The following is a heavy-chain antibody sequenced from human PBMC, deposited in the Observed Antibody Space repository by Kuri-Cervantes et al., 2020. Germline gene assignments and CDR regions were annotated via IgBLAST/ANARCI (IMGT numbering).Heavy chain of an antibody. J-gene: IGHJ4*02. Sequence: ASVKVSCKASGYTFTSYDINWVRQATGQGLEWMGWMNPNSGNTGYAQKFQGRVTMTRNTSISTAYMELSSLRSEDTAVYYCATALRDYIWGSYRPFDYWGQGTLVTVSS. CDR1: GYTFTSYD. CDR2: MNPNSGNT. CDR3: ATALRDYIWGSYRPFDY. D-gene: IGHD3-16*02. V-gene: IGHV1-8*01.